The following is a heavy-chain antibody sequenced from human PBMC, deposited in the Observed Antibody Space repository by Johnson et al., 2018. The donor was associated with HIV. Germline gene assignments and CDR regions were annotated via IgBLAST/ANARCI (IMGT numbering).Heavy chain of an antibody. J-gene: IGHJ3*02. Sequence: QVQLVESGGGVVQPGRSLRLSCAASGFTFSSYAMHWVRQAPGKGLEWVAVISYDGSNKYYADSVKGRFTISRDKAKNTVHLQMNSLRAEDTAVYYCAKVLIVATGERAFDIWGQGTMVTVSS. D-gene: IGHD5-12*01. CDR3: AKVLIVATGERAFDI. CDR1: GFTFSSYA. V-gene: IGHV3-30*04. CDR2: ISYDGSNK.